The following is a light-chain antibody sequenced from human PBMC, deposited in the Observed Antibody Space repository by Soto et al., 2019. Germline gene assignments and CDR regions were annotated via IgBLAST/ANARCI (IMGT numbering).Light chain of an antibody. J-gene: IGLJ1*01. CDR3: GSWDSSLSAYV. CDR1: TSNIGSHY. CDR2: DDD. V-gene: IGLV1-51*01. Sequence: QSVLTQSPSASGTPGQTVTISCSGSTSNIGSHYVHWYQQLPGTAPKLLIYDDDKRPSGIPDRFSGSKSGTSATLGITGFQTGDEADYYCGSWDSSLSAYVFGTGTKLTVL.